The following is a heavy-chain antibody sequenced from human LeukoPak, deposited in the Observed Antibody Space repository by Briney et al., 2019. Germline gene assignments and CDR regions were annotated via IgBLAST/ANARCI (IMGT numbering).Heavy chain of an antibody. V-gene: IGHV4-59*12. Sequence: SQTLSLTCTVSGDPINTYYWNWIPQPPGKALEWIAHIYYTGSDSYNPSLKSRATNSVDTSKNQFPLSLSSVTAADTAVYYCACGVPHSYYYMDVWGKGPTVAVSS. CDR3: ACGVPHSYYYMDV. CDR1: GDPINTYY. J-gene: IGHJ6*03. CDR2: IYYTGSD. D-gene: IGHD2-21*01.